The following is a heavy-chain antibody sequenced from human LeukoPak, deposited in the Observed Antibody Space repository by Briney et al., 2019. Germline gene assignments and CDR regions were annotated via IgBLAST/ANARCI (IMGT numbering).Heavy chain of an antibody. J-gene: IGHJ5*02. CDR2: INHSGST. V-gene: IGHV4-34*01. CDR1: GGSFRGYY. D-gene: IGHD4-23*01. CDR3: ARGVRGYGGDL. Sequence: SETLSLTCAVYGGSFRGYYWSWIRQPPGKGLEWIGEINHSGSTNYNPSLKSRVTISVDTSKHQFSLKLSSVTAADTAVYYCARGVRGYGGDLWGQGTPVTVSS.